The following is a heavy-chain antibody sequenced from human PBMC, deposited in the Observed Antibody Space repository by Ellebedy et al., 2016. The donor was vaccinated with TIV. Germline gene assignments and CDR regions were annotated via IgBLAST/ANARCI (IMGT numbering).Heavy chain of an antibody. V-gene: IGHV3-15*05. J-gene: IGHJ3*01. Sequence: GGSLRLSXEASGLIVTHASITWVRQPPGPGLEWICCIQSRSEGGTVAYAAPVQGRFIISRDESENKRVLQMYSLRTEDTGVYYCNTGWAYDDWGQGTRVTVSS. CDR3: NTGWAYDD. CDR1: GLIVTHAS. CDR2: IQSRSEGGTV.